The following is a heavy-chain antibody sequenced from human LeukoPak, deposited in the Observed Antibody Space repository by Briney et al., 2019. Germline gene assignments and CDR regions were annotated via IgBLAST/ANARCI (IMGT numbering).Heavy chain of an antibody. CDR1: GFTFSDYY. V-gene: IGHV3-11*04. J-gene: IGHJ5*02. CDR3: ARPIAAHPQGWFDP. D-gene: IGHD6-13*01. Sequence: GGSLRLSCAVSGFTFSDYYMSWIRQAPGKGLEWVSYISSGGSTIYYADSVNGRFTISRDNAKNSLYLQMNSLRAEDTAVYYCARPIAAHPQGWFDPWGQGTLVTVSS. CDR2: ISSGGSTI.